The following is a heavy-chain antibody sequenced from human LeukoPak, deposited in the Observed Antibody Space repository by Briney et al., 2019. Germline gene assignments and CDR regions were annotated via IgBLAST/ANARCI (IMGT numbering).Heavy chain of an antibody. CDR2: IIPIFGTA. J-gene: IGHJ4*02. D-gene: IGHD3-3*01. V-gene: IGHV1-69*13. CDR1: GGTFSSYA. CDR3: ATGSITIFGVATRFDY. Sequence: SVKVSCKASGGTFSSYAISWVRQAPGQGLEWMGGIIPIFGTANYAQKSQGRVTITADESTSTAYMELSSLRSEDTAVYYCATGSITIFGVATRFDYWGQGTLVTVSS.